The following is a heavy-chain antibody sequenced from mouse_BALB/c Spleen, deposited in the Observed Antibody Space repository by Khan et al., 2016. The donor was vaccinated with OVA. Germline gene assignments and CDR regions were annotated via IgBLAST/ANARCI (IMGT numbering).Heavy chain of an antibody. J-gene: IGHJ3*01. D-gene: IGHD2-2*01. Sequence: QIQLVQSGPELVRPGVSVKISCKGSGYTFTDYAMHWVKQSHAKSLEWIGVISTHSGNVDSTQKFKGTATMTVDKSSNTAYMELDRFTSEDSAIYYCARGGGNDGFAYWGQGTLVTVSA. CDR1: GYTFTDYA. V-gene: IGHV1S137*01. CDR2: ISTHSGNV. CDR3: ARGGGNDGFAY.